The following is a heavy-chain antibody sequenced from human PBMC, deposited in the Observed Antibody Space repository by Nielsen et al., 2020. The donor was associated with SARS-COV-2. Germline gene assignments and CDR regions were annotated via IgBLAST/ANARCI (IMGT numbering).Heavy chain of an antibody. V-gene: IGHV4-34*01. J-gene: IGHJ4*02. CDR3: ARDDYEEYYFDY. CDR2: INHSGST. Sequence: SETLSLTCAVYGGSFSGYYWSWIRQPPGKGLEWIGEINHSGSTNYNPSLKSRVTISVDTSKNQFSLKLSSVTAADTAVYYCARDDYEEYYFDYWGQGTLVTVSS. CDR1: GGSFSGYY. D-gene: IGHD4-17*01.